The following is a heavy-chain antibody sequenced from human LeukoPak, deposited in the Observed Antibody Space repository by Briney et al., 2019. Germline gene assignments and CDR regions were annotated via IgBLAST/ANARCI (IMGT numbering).Heavy chain of an antibody. CDR3: AKGLGSSWINWFDP. CDR1: GFTFSSYA. CDR2: INGNGDRT. V-gene: IGHV3-23*01. D-gene: IGHD6-13*01. Sequence: GGSLRLSCAASGFTFSSYAMSWVRQAPGKGLESVSNINGNGDRTYYADSVKGRFTISRDNSKNTLYLQMNSLRAEDTAVYYCAKGLGSSWINWFDPWGQGTLVTVSS. J-gene: IGHJ5*02.